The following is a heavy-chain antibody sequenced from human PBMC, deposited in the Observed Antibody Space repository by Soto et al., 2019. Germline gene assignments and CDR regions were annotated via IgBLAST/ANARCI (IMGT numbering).Heavy chain of an antibody. D-gene: IGHD1-26*01. Sequence: EVQLVESGGDLVQPGGSLRLSCAASGFSFSTYWMHWVRQAPGKGLMWVARISSDASRANYADSVKGRFTISRDNAKNTLYLQMNSLRAEDTAVYYWASPGGSPQWFDPWGQGTLVTVSS. V-gene: IGHV3-74*01. CDR2: ISSDASRA. J-gene: IGHJ5*02. CDR3: ASPGGSPQWFDP. CDR1: GFSFSTYW.